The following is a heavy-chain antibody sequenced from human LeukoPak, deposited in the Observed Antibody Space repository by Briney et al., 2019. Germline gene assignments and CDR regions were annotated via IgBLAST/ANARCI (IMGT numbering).Heavy chain of an antibody. CDR3: ARERGGNSPFDS. J-gene: IGHJ4*02. V-gene: IGHV1-2*02. D-gene: IGHD4-23*01. CDR1: GYTVTGYY. CDR2: INPNSSVT. Sequence: ASVKVSCKTSGYTVTGYYMHWVRQAPGQGLEWMGWINPNSSVTNYAQRFQGRVTLTRDTSISAAYMELRWLTSDDTAVYYCARERGGNSPFDSWGQGTLVTVSS.